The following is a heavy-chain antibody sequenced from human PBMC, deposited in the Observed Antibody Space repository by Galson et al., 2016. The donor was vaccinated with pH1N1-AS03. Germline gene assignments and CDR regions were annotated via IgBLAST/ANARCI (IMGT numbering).Heavy chain of an antibody. J-gene: IGHJ6*02. Sequence: SLRLSCAASGFTLSDYYINWVRQAPGKGLVWLSYISSSGRTIYYADSVKGRFTISRDNAKNSVDLQMNSLRGEDTAVYYCARVESGNTYGYVALDVWGLGTTVTVSS. CDR2: ISSSGRTI. CDR1: GFTLSDYY. V-gene: IGHV3-11*01. D-gene: IGHD5-18*01. CDR3: ARVESGNTYGYVALDV.